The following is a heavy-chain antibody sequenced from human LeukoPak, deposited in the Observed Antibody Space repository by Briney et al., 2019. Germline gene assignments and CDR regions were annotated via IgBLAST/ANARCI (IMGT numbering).Heavy chain of an antibody. Sequence: SETLSLTCTVSGGSISSYYWSWIRQPPGKGLEWIGYIYYSGSTNYNPSLTSRVTISVDTSKNQFSLRLTPVTAADTAVYYCARYSTSWDYWGQGTLVTVSS. CDR2: IYYSGST. J-gene: IGHJ4*02. D-gene: IGHD2-2*01. V-gene: IGHV4-59*01. CDR3: ARYSTSWDY. CDR1: GGSISSYY.